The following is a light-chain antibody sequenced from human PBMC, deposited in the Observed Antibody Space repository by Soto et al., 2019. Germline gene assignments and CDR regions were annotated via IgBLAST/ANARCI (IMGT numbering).Light chain of an antibody. CDR2: KNN. V-gene: IGLV1-47*01. Sequence: QAVVTQPPSASGTPGQRVTISCSGSSSNIGYNYVYWYQQLPGTAPKLLIYKNNQRPSGVPDRFSGSKSGTSASLAISGLRSEDEADYYCAAWDDSLSGGIFGGGTKLTVL. CDR3: AAWDDSLSGGI. CDR1: SSNIGYNY. J-gene: IGLJ2*01.